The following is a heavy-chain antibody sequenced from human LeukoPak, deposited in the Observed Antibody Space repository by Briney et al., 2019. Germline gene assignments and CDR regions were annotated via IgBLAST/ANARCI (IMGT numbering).Heavy chain of an antibody. CDR3: AIGGMATIT. CDR1: GFTFSSYA. D-gene: IGHD5-24*01. Sequence: PGGSLRLSCAASGFTFSSYAMHWVRQAPGKGLEYVSAISSNGGSTYYANSVKGRFTISRDNSKNTLYLQMGSLRAEDMAVYYCAIGGMATITWGQGTLVTVSS. V-gene: IGHV3-64*01. J-gene: IGHJ5*02. CDR2: ISSNGGST.